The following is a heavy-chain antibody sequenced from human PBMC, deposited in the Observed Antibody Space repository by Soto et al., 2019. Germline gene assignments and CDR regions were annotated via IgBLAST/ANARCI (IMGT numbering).Heavy chain of an antibody. J-gene: IGHJ4*02. CDR1: GGSIRSGDYY. CDR2: IYHSGST. D-gene: IGHD6-19*01. Sequence: SETLSLTCTVSGGSIRSGDYYWSWIRQPPGKGLESIGYIYHSGSTNYNPSLKSRVTISVDKSKNQFSLKLSSVTAADTAVYYCARVAVAGTRVDYWGQGTLVTVSS. CDR3: ARVAVAGTRVDY. V-gene: IGHV4-30-4*01.